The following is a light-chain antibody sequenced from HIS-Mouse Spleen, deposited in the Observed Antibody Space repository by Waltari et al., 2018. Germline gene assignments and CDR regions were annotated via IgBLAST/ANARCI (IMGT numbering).Light chain of an antibody. CDR1: ALPKQY. CDR2: KAS. CDR3: QSADSSGTYSVV. Sequence: SYELTQPPSVSVSPGQTARITCSGAALPKQYAFWYQQKPGQAPVLVIYKASERPSGIPERFSGSSSGTTVTLTISGVQAEDEADYYCQSADSSGTYSVVIGGGTKLTVL. V-gene: IGLV3-25*03. J-gene: IGLJ2*01.